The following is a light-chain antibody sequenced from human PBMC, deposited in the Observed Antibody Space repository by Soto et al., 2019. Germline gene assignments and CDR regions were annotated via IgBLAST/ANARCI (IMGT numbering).Light chain of an antibody. CDR1: QSVSSSY. CDR3: QQYGSSRSIT. Sequence: IVLTQSPGTLSLSPGERATLSCRASQSVSSSYLAWYQQKPGQAPRLLIYGASSRATGIPDRFSGSGSGTDFTLTISRLEPEDFAVYYCQQYGSSRSITFGQGTRLEI. CDR2: GAS. V-gene: IGKV3-20*01. J-gene: IGKJ5*01.